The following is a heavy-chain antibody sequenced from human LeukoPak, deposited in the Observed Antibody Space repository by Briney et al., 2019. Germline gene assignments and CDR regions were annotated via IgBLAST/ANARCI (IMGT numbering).Heavy chain of an antibody. CDR2: ISGRGGST. CDR3: AKDLSGSGSYYNSAFDI. V-gene: IGHV3-23*01. CDR1: GFTLRSYA. D-gene: IGHD3-10*01. Sequence: GGSLRLSCAASGFTLRSYAMSWVRQAPGRGLEWVSSISGRGGSTYYADSVKGRFTISRDNSNNTLCLQMNSLRADDTAVYYCAKDLSGSGSYYNSAFDIWGQGTMVTVSS. J-gene: IGHJ3*02.